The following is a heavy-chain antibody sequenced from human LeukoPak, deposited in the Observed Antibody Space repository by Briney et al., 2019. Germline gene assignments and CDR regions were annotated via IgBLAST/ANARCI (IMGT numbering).Heavy chain of an antibody. D-gene: IGHD2-21*01. Sequence: PGGSLRLSCAASGFTFSSHGMHWVRQAPGKGLEWVAVIWYDGSNKYYADSVKGRFTISRDNSKNTLYLQMNSLRAEDTAVYYCARDEASPLSYFFNYWGQGTLVTVSS. CDR3: ARDEASPLSYFFNY. CDR1: GFTFSSHG. CDR2: IWYDGSNK. J-gene: IGHJ4*02. V-gene: IGHV3-33*01.